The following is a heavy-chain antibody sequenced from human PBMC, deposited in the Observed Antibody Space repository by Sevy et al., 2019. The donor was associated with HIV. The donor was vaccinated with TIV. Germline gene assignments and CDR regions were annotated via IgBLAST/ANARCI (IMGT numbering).Heavy chain of an antibody. CDR3: AREGDLRYFDF. D-gene: IGHD3-10*01. CDR2: ISDRGTTI. Sequence: GGSLRLPCAASGFTFNDYYMSWIRQSPGKGLEWLSYISDRGTTIYYADSVKGRFTISRDNAKSLMYLQMNSLKTEDTAIYYCAREGDLRYFDFWGRGTLVTVSS. V-gene: IGHV3-11*01. J-gene: IGHJ2*01. CDR1: GFTFNDYY.